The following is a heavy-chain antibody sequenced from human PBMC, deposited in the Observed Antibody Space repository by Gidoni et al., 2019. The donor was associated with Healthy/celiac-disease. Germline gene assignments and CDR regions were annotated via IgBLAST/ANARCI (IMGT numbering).Heavy chain of an antibody. CDR3: ARQLGITMVRGVYYYYYGMDV. CDR1: GGSISSSSYY. D-gene: IGHD3-10*01. CDR2: IYYSGST. Sequence: QLQLQESGPGLVKPSETLSLTCTVSGGSISSSSYYWGGIRQPPGKGLAWIGSIYYSGSTYYNPSLKSRVTISVDTSKNQFSLKLSSVTAADTAVYYCARQLGITMVRGVYYYYYGMDVWGQGTTVTVSS. V-gene: IGHV4-39*01. J-gene: IGHJ6*02.